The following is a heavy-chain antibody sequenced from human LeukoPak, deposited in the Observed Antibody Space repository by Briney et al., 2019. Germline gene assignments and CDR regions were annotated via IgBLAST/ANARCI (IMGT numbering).Heavy chain of an antibody. J-gene: IGHJ6*03. Sequence: SETLSLTCTVSGGSISTSHYCWGWLRHPPGKGLEGIGSISYSGSTYYNPSLKSRVTILVGTSKNQFSLRMSSVTAADTAVYYCASKQWVFYYMDVWGKGTTVTVSS. V-gene: IGHV4-39*01. D-gene: IGHD3-22*01. CDR2: ISYSGST. CDR1: GGSISTSHYC. CDR3: ASKQWVFYYMDV.